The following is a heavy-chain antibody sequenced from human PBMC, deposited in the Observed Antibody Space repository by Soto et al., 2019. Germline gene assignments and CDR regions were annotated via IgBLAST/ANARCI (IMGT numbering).Heavy chain of an antibody. J-gene: IGHJ4*02. D-gene: IGHD3-16*01. CDR3: AREGGESSDGLYYFDS. V-gene: IGHV4-30-4*01. CDR2: IYYSGNT. Sequence: SETLSLTCTVSGGSTSSDNYWSWIRQPPGKGLEWIGHIYYSGNTDYNPPLKRRLAISIDTSKNQFSLKLSSVTAADTAVYFCAREGGESSDGLYYFDSWGQGSLVTVSS. CDR1: GGSTSSDNY.